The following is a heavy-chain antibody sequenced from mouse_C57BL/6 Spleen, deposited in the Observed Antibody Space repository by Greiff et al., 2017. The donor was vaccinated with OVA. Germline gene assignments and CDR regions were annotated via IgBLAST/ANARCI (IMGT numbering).Heavy chain of an antibody. CDR3: ARPSALITTVVTLDY. D-gene: IGHD1-1*01. Sequence: QVQLQQPGAELVKPGASVKLSCKASGYTFTSYWMHWVKQRPGRGLEWIGRIDPKSGGKKYNEKFKSKATLTVDKPSSTAYIQLSSLTSEDSAVYYCARPSALITTVVTLDYWGQGTTLTVSS. V-gene: IGHV1-72*01. J-gene: IGHJ2*01. CDR2: IDPKSGGK. CDR1: GYTFTSYW.